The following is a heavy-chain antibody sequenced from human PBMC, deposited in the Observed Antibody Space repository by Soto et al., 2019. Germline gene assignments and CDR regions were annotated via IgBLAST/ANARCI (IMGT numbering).Heavy chain of an antibody. D-gene: IGHD2-15*01. Sequence: DVQLLESGGGLVQPGGSLRLSCAASGFTFQNYAMSWVRQAPGKGLEWVSSISGSGDTTYYADSVKGRCTVSRDNSRTTLYLQMNSLRPEDTAVYYCTKDDIVIVVAAAHQWGQGTLVTVVS. V-gene: IGHV3-23*01. CDR2: ISGSGDTT. CDR1: GFTFQNYA. CDR3: TKDDIVIVVAAAHQ. J-gene: IGHJ4*02.